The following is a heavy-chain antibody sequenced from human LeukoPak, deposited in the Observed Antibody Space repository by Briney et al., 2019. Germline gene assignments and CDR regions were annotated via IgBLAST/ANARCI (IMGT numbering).Heavy chain of an antibody. D-gene: IGHD1-1*01. V-gene: IGHV3-30*18. CDR3: AKKRGYNWNPSPDAFDI. Sequence: PGGSLRLSCAASGFTFSSYGMHWVRQAPGKGLEWVAVISYDGSNKYYADSVKGRFTISRDNSKNTLYLQMNSLRAEDTAVYYCAKKRGYNWNPSPDAFDIWGQGTMVTVSS. CDR2: ISYDGSNK. J-gene: IGHJ3*02. CDR1: GFTFSSYG.